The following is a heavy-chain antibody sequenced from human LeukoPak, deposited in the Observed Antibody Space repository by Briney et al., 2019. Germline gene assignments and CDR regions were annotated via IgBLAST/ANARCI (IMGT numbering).Heavy chain of an antibody. CDR2: IYTSGST. CDR1: GGSISSYY. D-gene: IGHD3-10*01. CDR3: AREDMVRGVFDY. J-gene: IGHJ4*02. V-gene: IGHV4-4*09. Sequence: SETLSLTCTVSGGSISSYYWSWIRQPPGKGLEWIGYIYTSGSTNYNPSLKSRVTISVDTSKNQFPLKLSSVTAADTAVYYCAREDMVRGVFDYWGQGTLVTVSS.